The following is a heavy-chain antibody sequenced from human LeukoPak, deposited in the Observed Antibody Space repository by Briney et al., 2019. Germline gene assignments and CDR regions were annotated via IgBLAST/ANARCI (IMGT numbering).Heavy chain of an antibody. Sequence: KPSETLSLTCTVSGGSISGYYWSWIRQPPGKGLEWIGYIYYSGSTNYNPSLKSRVTISVDTSKNQFSLKLSSVTAADTAVYYCARRVGEKTRHYSYYYYMDVWGKGTTVTVSS. CDR2: IYYSGST. D-gene: IGHD3-16*01. V-gene: IGHV4-59*01. CDR1: GGSISGYY. CDR3: ARRVGEKTRHYSYYYYMDV. J-gene: IGHJ6*03.